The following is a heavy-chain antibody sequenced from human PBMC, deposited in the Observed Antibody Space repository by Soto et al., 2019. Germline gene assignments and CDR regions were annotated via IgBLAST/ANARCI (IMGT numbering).Heavy chain of an antibody. CDR1: GYSISSGYY. CDR3: ARDGYYYGSGLPFDY. CDR2: IYHSGST. J-gene: IGHJ4*02. D-gene: IGHD3-10*01. Sequence: SETLSLTCAVSGYSISSGYYWGWIRQPPGKGLEWIGSIYHSGSTYYNPSLKSRVTISVDTSKNQFSLKLSSVTAADTAVYYCARDGYYYGSGLPFDYWGQGTLVTVSS. V-gene: IGHV4-38-2*02.